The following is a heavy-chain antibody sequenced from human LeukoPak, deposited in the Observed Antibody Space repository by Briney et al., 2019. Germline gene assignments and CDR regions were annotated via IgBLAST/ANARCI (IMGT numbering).Heavy chain of an antibody. CDR1: GFTFSSYE. J-gene: IGHJ4*02. Sequence: GGSLRLSCAAPGFTFSSYEMNWVRQAPGKGLEWVSYISSSGSTIYYADSVKGRFTISRDSAKNSLYLQMNSLRAEDTAVYYCARELGLGAIEYWGQGTLVTVSS. D-gene: IGHD1-26*01. CDR3: ARELGLGAIEY. V-gene: IGHV3-48*03. CDR2: ISSSGSTI.